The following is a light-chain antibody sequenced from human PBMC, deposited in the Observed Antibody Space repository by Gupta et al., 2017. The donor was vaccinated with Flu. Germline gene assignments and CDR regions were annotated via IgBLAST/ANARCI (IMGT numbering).Light chain of an antibody. CDR2: GAS. CDR3: QHEGRAPFT. Sequence: EVVLTQSPGTLSLSPGETATLSCRASQSVTSNYLAWYQQKPGQTPRLLIYGASSRATGLPDRFSGSGSGTDFTLTISRLEPEDFAVYYCQHEGRAPFTFGQGTRVEI. CDR1: QSVTSNY. J-gene: IGKJ5*01. V-gene: IGKV3-20*01.